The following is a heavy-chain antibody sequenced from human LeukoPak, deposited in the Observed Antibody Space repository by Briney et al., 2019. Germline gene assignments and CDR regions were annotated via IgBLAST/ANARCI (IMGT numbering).Heavy chain of an antibody. CDR3: ARQPPESSSWFYGMDV. Sequence: PSQTLSLTCTVSGGSISSGGYYWSWIRQPPGKGLEWIGSIYYSGSTYYNPSLKSRVTISVDTSKNQFSLKLSSVTAADTAVYYCARQPPESSSWFYGMDVWGQGTTVTVSS. CDR1: GGSISSGGYY. J-gene: IGHJ6*02. D-gene: IGHD6-13*01. V-gene: IGHV4-39*01. CDR2: IYYSGST.